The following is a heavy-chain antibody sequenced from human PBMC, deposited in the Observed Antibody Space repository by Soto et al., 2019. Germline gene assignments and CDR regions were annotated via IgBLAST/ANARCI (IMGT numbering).Heavy chain of an antibody. D-gene: IGHD4-17*01. Sequence: EVRLVESGGGLVQPGGSLRLSCAASGVTVGNNYMSWVRQAPGKGLEWVSVTYSGGDTRYADSVKGRFTMPRDSTKNTVYLQMDSLSSEVTAVYFCARNVPVTALGYWGQGSLVTVSS. CDR3: ARNVPVTALGY. CDR1: GVTVGNNY. J-gene: IGHJ4*02. V-gene: IGHV3-66*01. CDR2: TYSGGDT.